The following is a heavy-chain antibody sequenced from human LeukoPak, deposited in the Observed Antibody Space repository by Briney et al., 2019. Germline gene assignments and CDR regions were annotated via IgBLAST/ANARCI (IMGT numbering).Heavy chain of an antibody. CDR3: ARHGVVATYYYYYYMDV. CDR2: INPNSGGT. Sequence: ASVKVSCKVSGYTLTELSMHWVRQAPGKGLEWMGWINPNSGGTNYAQKFQGRVTMTRDTSISTAYMELSRLRSDDTAVYYCARHGVVATYYYYYYMDVWGKGTTVTISS. J-gene: IGHJ6*03. CDR1: GYTLTELS. D-gene: IGHD2-15*01. V-gene: IGHV1-2*02.